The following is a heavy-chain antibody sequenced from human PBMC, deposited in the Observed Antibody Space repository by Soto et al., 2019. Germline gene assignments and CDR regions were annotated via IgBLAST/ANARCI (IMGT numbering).Heavy chain of an antibody. Sequence: QLLESGGGLVQPGGSLRLSCAASGFTFSTYAMSWVRQAPGKGLEWVSAISGSGYNTYYADSVKGRFTISRDNSKSTLYLQMKSLRAEDTAVYYCAKELGRGYSYGVSDYWGQGTLVTVSS. CDR2: ISGSGYNT. CDR3: AKELGRGYSYGVSDY. CDR1: GFTFSTYA. V-gene: IGHV3-23*01. J-gene: IGHJ4*02. D-gene: IGHD5-18*01.